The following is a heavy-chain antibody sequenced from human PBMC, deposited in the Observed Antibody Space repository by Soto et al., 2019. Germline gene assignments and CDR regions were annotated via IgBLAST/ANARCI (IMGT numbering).Heavy chain of an antibody. CDR1: GFTFSDYY. D-gene: IGHD5-18*01. J-gene: IGHJ2*01. V-gene: IGHV3-11*01. Sequence: QVQLVESGGGLVKPGGSLRLSCAASGFTFSDYYMSWIRQAPGKGLEWVSYISSSGSTIYYADSVKGRFNISRDNAKNSLYLQMNRLRAEDTAVYYCARSVDHRVSAMEDPNWYCDLWGRGTLVTVSS. CDR2: ISSSGSTI. CDR3: ARSVDHRVSAMEDPNWYCDL.